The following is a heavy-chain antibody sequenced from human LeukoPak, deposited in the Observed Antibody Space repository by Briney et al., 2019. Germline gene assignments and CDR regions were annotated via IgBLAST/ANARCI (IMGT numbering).Heavy chain of an antibody. CDR2: ISYDGSNK. J-gene: IGHJ4*02. D-gene: IGHD4-17*01. Sequence: GGSLRLSCAASGFTFSSYGMHWVRQAPGKGLEWVAVISYDGSNKYYADSVKGRFTISRDNSKNTLYLQMNSLRAEDTAVYYCAKEGNYGDYLDYWGQGTLVTVSS. CDR3: AKEGNYGDYLDY. V-gene: IGHV3-30*18. CDR1: GFTFSSYG.